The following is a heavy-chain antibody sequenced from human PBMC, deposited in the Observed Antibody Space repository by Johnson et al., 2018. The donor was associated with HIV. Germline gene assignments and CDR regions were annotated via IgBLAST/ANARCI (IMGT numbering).Heavy chain of an antibody. J-gene: IGHJ3*02. Sequence: EMQLVESGGGLVQPGGSLRISCVDSGVSFSSYWMSWVRQAPGKGLEWVANIKEDGSEKNYVDSVKGRFTISRDNAKNSVYLQMNSLRAEDTALYYCARDRCSSTTCLDAFDIWGQGTMVTVSS. D-gene: IGHD2-2*01. CDR1: GVSFSSYW. V-gene: IGHV3-7*05. CDR2: IKEDGSEK. CDR3: ARDRCSSTTCLDAFDI.